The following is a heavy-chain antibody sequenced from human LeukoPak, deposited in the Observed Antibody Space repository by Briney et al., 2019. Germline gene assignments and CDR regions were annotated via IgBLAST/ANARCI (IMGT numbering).Heavy chain of an antibody. D-gene: IGHD5-24*01. Sequence: SETLSLTCTVSGGSISSYYWSWIRQPPEKGLEWIGYIYNSGSTKYNPSLKSRVTISVDTSKNQISLKLSSVTAADTAVYCARGARAGYNLEPFDNWGQGTLVTVSS. CDR2: IYNSGST. CDR1: GGSISSYY. J-gene: IGHJ4*02. V-gene: IGHV4-59*08. CDR3: ARGARAGYNLEPFDN.